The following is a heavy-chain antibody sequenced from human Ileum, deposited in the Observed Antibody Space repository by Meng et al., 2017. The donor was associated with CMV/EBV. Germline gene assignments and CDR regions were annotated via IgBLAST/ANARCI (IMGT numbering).Heavy chain of an antibody. CDR1: EVTFISYA. CDR2: ITANGVTT. V-gene: IGHV3-23*01. D-gene: IGHD3-10*01. Sequence: SLSCADTEVTFISYAMSWVRQAPGKGLEWVSSITANGVTTFYTDSVKGRFTISRDSSKNTLSLQVNSLRADDSAVYFCARGDYSYDYWGQGTLVTVSS. J-gene: IGHJ4*02. CDR3: ARGDYSYDY.